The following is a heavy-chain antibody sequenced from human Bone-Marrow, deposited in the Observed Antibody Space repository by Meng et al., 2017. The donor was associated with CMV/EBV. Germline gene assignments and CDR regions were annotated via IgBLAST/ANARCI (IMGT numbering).Heavy chain of an antibody. J-gene: IGHJ4*02. CDR1: GFTFSSYA. CDR2: ISGSGGST. V-gene: IGHV3-23*01. Sequence: GGSLRLSCAASGFTFSSYAMSWVRQAPGKGLEWVSAISGSGGSTYYADSVKGRITISRDNSKNTLYLQMNSLRADDTAVYYCAKEDITIFGVAPIDYWGQGTLVTVSS. CDR3: AKEDITIFGVAPIDY. D-gene: IGHD3-3*01.